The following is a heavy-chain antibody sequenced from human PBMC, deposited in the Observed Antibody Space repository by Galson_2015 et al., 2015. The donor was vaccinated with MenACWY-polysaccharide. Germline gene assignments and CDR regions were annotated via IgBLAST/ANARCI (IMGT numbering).Heavy chain of an antibody. CDR1: GFSLGTSGVG. CDR3: AHRPRDCSGGSCYSVQNWFDP. Sequence: PALVKPTQTLTLTCTFSGFSLGTSGVGVGWIRQPPGKALEWLALIYWDDDKRYSPSLKSRLTITKDTSKNQVVLTMTNMDPVDTATYYCAHRPRDCSGGSCYSVQNWFDPWGQGTLVTVSS. J-gene: IGHJ5*02. D-gene: IGHD2-15*01. CDR2: IYWDDDK. V-gene: IGHV2-5*02.